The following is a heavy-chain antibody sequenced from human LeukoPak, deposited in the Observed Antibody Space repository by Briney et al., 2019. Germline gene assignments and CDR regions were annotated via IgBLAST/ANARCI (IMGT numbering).Heavy chain of an antibody. CDR1: GFTFSSHW. J-gene: IGHJ4*02. CDR2: ITTDESNT. V-gene: IGHV3-74*01. Sequence: GGSLRLSCAASGFTFSSHWLHWVRQAPGKELVWISRITTDESNTNYAASVNGRFTISRDNAKSTVYLQMNSLTPEDTAVYYCARDGGTSTPFDYWGQGTLVTVSS. CDR3: ARDGGTSTPFDY. D-gene: IGHD2-15*01.